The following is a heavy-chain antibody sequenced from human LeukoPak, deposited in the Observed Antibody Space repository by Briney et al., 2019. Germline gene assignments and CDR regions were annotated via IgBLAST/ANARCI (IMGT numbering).Heavy chain of an antibody. CDR2: IKEDGGEK. Sequence: GGSLRLSCAASGFTFRSHWMNWVRQAPGRGLEWVANIKEDGGEKYYADSVKGRFTISRDNAKNSLYLQMNSLRVEDTAVYYCARGAYKAWGQGTLVTVSS. V-gene: IGHV3-7*01. J-gene: IGHJ5*02. CDR3: ARGAYKA. CDR1: GFTFRSHW. D-gene: IGHD5-18*01.